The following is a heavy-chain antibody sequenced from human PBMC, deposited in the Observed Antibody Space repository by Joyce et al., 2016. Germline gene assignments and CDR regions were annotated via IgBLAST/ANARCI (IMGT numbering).Heavy chain of an antibody. CDR3: ARHRAIVPRRVRWFDP. CDR1: GYSFSSYW. V-gene: IGHV5-51*01. J-gene: IGHJ5*02. CDR2: IKPRDSDT. D-gene: IGHD6-6*01. Sequence: EVQLVQSGAEVKKPGESLKISCKASGYSFSSYWIAWVRHMPGKGLGLMGIIKPRDSDTIYSPSFQGQVTISADKSISTAYLQWSSLKASDTAMYYCARHRAIVPRRVRWFDPWGQGTLVTVSS.